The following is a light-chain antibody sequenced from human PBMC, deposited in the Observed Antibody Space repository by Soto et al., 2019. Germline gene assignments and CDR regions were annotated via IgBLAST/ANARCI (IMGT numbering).Light chain of an antibody. CDR1: QNVDNNF. Sequence: VLTQSPRPLSLSPGERATLSCRASQNVDNNFLAWYQQKPGQPPSLLIYGVSDRATGVPDRFSGSGSGTDFTLTISRLELEDFAVYYCHQPGASITFGVGTRVENK. CDR3: HQPGASIT. CDR2: GVS. J-gene: IGKJ4*01. V-gene: IGKV3-20*01.